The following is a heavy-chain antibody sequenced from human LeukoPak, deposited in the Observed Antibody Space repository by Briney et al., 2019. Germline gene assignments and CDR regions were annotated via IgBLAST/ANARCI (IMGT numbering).Heavy chain of an antibody. D-gene: IGHD3-10*01. CDR3: ARDQQDYYGSGRTRWFDP. CDR2: INPNSGDT. Sequence: VASVKVSCKASGYIFTGYYMHWVRQAPGQGLEWMGWINPNSGDTNYAQKFQGRVTMTRDTSISTAYIELSRLTSDDTAVYYCARDQQDYYGSGRTRWFDPWGQGTLVTVSS. CDR1: GYIFTGYY. V-gene: IGHV1-2*02. J-gene: IGHJ5*02.